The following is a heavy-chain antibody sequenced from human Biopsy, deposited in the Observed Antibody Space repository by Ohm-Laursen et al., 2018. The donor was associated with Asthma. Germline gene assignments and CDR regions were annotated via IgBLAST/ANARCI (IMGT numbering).Heavy chain of an antibody. CDR2: ISVYNGNT. J-gene: IGHJ6*02. Sequence: VASVTVSCKTSGYTFNSAGITWVRQAPGQGLEWMGWISVYNGNTKVAQKLQDRVTMITDTSTSTAYMELRSLRSDDTAVYFCARAVDYSHYFGIDVWGQGTTATVS. D-gene: IGHD3-10*01. CDR3: ARAVDYSHYFGIDV. CDR1: GYTFNSAG. V-gene: IGHV1-18*01.